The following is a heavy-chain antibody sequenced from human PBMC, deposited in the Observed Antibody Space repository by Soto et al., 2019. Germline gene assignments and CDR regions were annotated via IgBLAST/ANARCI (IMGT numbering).Heavy chain of an antibody. Sequence: GETQKISGEGAGYHFGNSWIVWGRPVPGKCLEWMGIIYPGHSNPSYSPSCQGQVTISADKSINTAYLQWSSLKASDTAMYYCARHGLIGGTNKYHFVFWGPGTMVTVSS. V-gene: IGHV5-51*01. D-gene: IGHD7-27*01. CDR3: ARHGLIGGTNKYHFVF. J-gene: IGHJ4*02. CDR2: IYPGHSNP. CDR1: GYHFGNSW.